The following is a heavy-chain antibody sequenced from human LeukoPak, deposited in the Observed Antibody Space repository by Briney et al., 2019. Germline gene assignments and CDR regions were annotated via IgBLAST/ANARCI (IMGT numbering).Heavy chain of an antibody. D-gene: IGHD5/OR15-5a*01. V-gene: IGHV1-3*01. Sequence: ASVKVSCKASGYNFIASALHWVRQAPGQRLEWMGWINANGNTKYSEKFQGRVTITRDTSASAAYMEVSSLRSEDTAVYYCARVYSVYDTIDFWGQGTLVTVSS. CDR1: GYNFIASA. CDR2: INANGNT. CDR3: ARVYSVYDTIDF. J-gene: IGHJ4*02.